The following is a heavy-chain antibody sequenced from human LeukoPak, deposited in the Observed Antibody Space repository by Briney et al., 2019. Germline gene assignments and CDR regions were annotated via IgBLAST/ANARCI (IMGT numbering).Heavy chain of an antibody. D-gene: IGHD2-21*01. V-gene: IGHV3-23*01. J-gene: IGHJ4*02. CDR3: GKNNAHGGGCFDY. CDR2: ISYSSGSI. CDR1: GFTFSNYG. Sequence: GGSLRLSCAASGFTFSNYGMSWVRQAPGKGLEWVSAISYSSGSIYFADSVKGRITIVRDNSKNTLYLKMKSARAEDTDVYYCGKNNAHGGGCFDYWGQGTLVTVS.